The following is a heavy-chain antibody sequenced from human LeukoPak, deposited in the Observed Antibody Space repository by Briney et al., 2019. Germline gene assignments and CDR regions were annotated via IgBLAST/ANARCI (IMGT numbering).Heavy chain of an antibody. D-gene: IGHD1-26*01. CDR3: ARDKRELNYYYYYYMDV. Sequence: ASVKVSCKASGYTFTSYGISWVRQAPGQGLEWMGGIIPIFGTANYAQKFQGRVTITADESTSTAYMELSSLRSEDTAVYYCARDKRELNYYYYYYMDVWGKGTTVTVSS. CDR1: GYTFTSYG. V-gene: IGHV1-69*13. J-gene: IGHJ6*03. CDR2: IIPIFGTA.